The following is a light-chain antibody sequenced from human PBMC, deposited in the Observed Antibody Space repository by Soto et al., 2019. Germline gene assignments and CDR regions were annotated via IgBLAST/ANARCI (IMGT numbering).Light chain of an antibody. CDR1: QDINKN. CDR3: QQYESLPLT. J-gene: IGKJ5*01. Sequence: IQRTKSPSSLSASLGDRLTITCPASQDINKNLIWYKQKPGKAPKLLSYDASDLETGVPSRFSGSGSGTGFTFTISILKPEDFATYYCQQYESLPLTFGQGTRLEIK. CDR2: DAS. V-gene: IGKV1-33*01.